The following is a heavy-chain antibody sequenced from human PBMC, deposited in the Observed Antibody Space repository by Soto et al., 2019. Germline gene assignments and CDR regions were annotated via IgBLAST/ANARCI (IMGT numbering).Heavy chain of an antibody. D-gene: IGHD6-13*01. J-gene: IGHJ4*02. Sequence: QVQLVQSGAEVKKPGASVKVSCKASGYTFTSYDINWMRQATGQGLEWMGWMNPNSGNTGYAQKFQGRVTMTRNTSISTAYMELSSLRSEDTAVYYCAVRLIAAAGQYYFDYWGQGTLVTVSS. CDR2: MNPNSGNT. V-gene: IGHV1-8*01. CDR3: AVRLIAAAGQYYFDY. CDR1: GYTFTSYD.